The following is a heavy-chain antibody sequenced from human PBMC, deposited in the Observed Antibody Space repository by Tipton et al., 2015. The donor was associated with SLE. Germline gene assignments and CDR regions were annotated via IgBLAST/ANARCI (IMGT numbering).Heavy chain of an antibody. CDR3: ARERSVSYRDPFPV. D-gene: IGHD3-10*01. V-gene: IGHV5-51*03. CDR2: IFPGDSDT. CDR1: GYSFPFYW. J-gene: IGHJ3*01. Sequence: QLVQSGAEVKKPGESLKISCQGSGYSFPFYWIGWVRQMPGRGLEWMGIIFPGDSDTRYTPSFQGQVTISVDKSINTAYLQWSTLQASDPSISCWARERSVSYRDPFPVWRQRSKVILPS.